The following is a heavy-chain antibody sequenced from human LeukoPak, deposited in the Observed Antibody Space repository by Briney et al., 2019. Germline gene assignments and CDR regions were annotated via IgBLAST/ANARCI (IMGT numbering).Heavy chain of an antibody. J-gene: IGHJ6*02. Sequence: SETLSLTCTVSGGSISSDYWNWVRQPPGKGLEWVGYIYYSGSNDYNPSLKSRVTISVDTSKNQFSLKLTSVTAADTAVYYCARDAELTTPYYYGMDVWGPGTTVTVSS. CDR3: ARDAELTTPYYYGMDV. CDR1: GGSISSDY. D-gene: IGHD4-11*01. CDR2: IYYSGSN. V-gene: IGHV4-59*01.